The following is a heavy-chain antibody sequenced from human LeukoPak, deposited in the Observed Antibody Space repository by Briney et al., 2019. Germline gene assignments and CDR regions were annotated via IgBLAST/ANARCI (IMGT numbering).Heavy chain of an antibody. CDR3: ARDRGYYYDSSGYYEPAY. J-gene: IGHJ4*02. D-gene: IGHD3-22*01. Sequence: ASVKVSCKASGYTFTDYYMHWVRRAPGQGLEWMGRINPNSGGTNYAQKFQGRVTMTRETSISTAYMELSRLRSDDTAVYYCARDRGYYYDSSGYYEPAYWGQGTLVTVSS. CDR2: INPNSGGT. CDR1: GYTFTDYY. V-gene: IGHV1-2*06.